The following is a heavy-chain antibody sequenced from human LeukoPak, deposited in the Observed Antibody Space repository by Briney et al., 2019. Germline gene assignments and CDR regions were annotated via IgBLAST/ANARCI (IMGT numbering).Heavy chain of an antibody. Sequence: ASVKVSCKASGYTFTAYYIHWVRQAPGQGLEWMGWIDPNSGDTKYVEKFQGRVTMTRDTSISTAYMELSRLRSDDTAVYYCATSTTRQYYYDSSGYLYFDLWGRGTLVTVSS. D-gene: IGHD3-22*01. J-gene: IGHJ2*01. CDR3: ATSTTRQYYYDSSGYLYFDL. CDR1: GYTFTAYY. CDR2: IDPNSGDT. V-gene: IGHV1-2*02.